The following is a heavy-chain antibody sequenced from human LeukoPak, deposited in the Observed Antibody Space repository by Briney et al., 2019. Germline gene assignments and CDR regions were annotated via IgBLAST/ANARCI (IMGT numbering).Heavy chain of an antibody. V-gene: IGHV4-59*12. CDR1: SGSISSYY. J-gene: IGHJ4*02. CDR3: ARVGVDYSGNVIKNYFDY. D-gene: IGHD4-23*01. CDR2: IYYSGTT. Sequence: SETLSLTCTVSSGSISSYYWSWIRQPPGKGLEWIGYIYYSGTTNYNPSLKSRVIISVDTSKNQFSLQLSPVIAADTAVYYCARVGVDYSGNVIKNYFDYWGQGTLVTASS.